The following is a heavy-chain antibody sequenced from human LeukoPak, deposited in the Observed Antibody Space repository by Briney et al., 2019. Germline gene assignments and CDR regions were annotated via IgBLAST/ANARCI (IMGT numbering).Heavy chain of an antibody. CDR1: GYSISSGYY. V-gene: IGHV4-38-2*02. CDR3: ASSEGAVAGTGSFDY. Sequence: SETLSLTCTVSGYSISSGYYWSWIRQPPGKGLEWIGEINHSGSTNYNPSLKSRVTISVDTSKNQFSLKLSSVTAADTAVYYCASSEGAVAGTGSFDYWGQGTLVTVSS. J-gene: IGHJ4*02. CDR2: INHSGST. D-gene: IGHD6-19*01.